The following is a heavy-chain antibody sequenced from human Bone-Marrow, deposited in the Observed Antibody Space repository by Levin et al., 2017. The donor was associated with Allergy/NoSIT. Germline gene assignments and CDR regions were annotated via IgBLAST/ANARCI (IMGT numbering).Heavy chain of an antibody. CDR3: TTGKILGDW. J-gene: IGHJ4*02. CDR1: GFTFSNAW. Sequence: GGSLRLSCVASGFTFSNAWVTWVRQAPGKGLEWVGHIKSKADGGTTEYAAPVKGRFTLSRDDSKNTLYLQMNSLKTEDTAVYYCTTGKILGDWWGQGTLVTVSS. CDR2: IKSKADGGTT. D-gene: IGHD3-10*01. V-gene: IGHV3-15*01.